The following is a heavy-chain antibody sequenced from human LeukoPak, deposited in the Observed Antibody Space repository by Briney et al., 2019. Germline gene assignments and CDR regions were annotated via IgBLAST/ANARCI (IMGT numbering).Heavy chain of an antibody. Sequence: PGGSLRLSCAASGFTFSSYSMNWVRQAPGKGLEWVSSISSSSSYIYYADSVKGRFTISRDNAKNSLYLQMNSLRAEDTAVYYCARERRYCSGGSCLWEYYYYYYYMDVWGKGTTVTVSS. CDR3: ARERRYCSGGSCLWEYYYYYYYMDV. D-gene: IGHD2-15*01. V-gene: IGHV3-21*01. CDR2: ISSSSSYI. CDR1: GFTFSSYS. J-gene: IGHJ6*03.